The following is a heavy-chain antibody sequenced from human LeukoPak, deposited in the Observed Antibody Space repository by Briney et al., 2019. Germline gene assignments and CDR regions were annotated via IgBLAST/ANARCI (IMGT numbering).Heavy chain of an antibody. Sequence: PGRSLRLSCAASGFTFDDYAMHWVRQAPGKGLEWVSGISWNSGSIGYADSVKGRFTISRDNAKNSLYLQMNSLRAEDTALYYCARDEIDSSSIYYFDYWGQGTLVTVSS. CDR2: ISWNSGSI. CDR1: GFTFDDYA. D-gene: IGHD6-13*01. V-gene: IGHV3-9*01. CDR3: ARDEIDSSSIYYFDY. J-gene: IGHJ4*02.